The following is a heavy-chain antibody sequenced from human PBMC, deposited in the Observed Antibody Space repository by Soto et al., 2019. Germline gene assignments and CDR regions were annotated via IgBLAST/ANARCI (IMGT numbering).Heavy chain of an antibody. CDR2: IDPSDSYT. CDR3: ARGDTAMVSDYYGMDV. Sequence: GESLNITCKGSGYSFTSYWISWVRQMPGKGLEWMGRIDPSDSYTNYSPSFQGHVTISADKSISTAYLQWSSLKASDTAMYYCARGDTAMVSDYYGMDVWGQGTTVSVSS. D-gene: IGHD5-18*01. J-gene: IGHJ6*02. CDR1: GYSFTSYW. V-gene: IGHV5-10-1*01.